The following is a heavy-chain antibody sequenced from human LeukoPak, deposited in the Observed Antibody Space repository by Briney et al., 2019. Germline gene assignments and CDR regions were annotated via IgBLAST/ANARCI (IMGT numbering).Heavy chain of an antibody. CDR3: AKDPVVTAAMRSLSSDNYMDV. D-gene: IGHD2-2*01. J-gene: IGHJ6*03. CDR2: ISISGATT. CDR1: GFIFDNSA. Sequence: GGSLRLSCAASGFIFDNSAMSWVRHAPGKGLEWVSAISISGATTYYADSVKGRFTISRDNSKNTLYLQMNSLRAEDAAVYYCAKDPVVTAAMRSLSSDNYMDVWGKGTTVTVSS. V-gene: IGHV3-23*01.